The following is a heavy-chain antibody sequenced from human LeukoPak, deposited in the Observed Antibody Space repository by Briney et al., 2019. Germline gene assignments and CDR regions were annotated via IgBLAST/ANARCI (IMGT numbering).Heavy chain of an antibody. J-gene: IGHJ3*02. Sequence: PSETLSLTCTVSGGSISSGSYYWGWIRQPPGKGLEWIGNIYYSGSTYYNPSHKSRVTISVDTSKNQFSLKLSSVTAADTAVYYCARSGYYDSSGYYLYAFDIWGQGTMVTVSS. D-gene: IGHD3-22*01. CDR1: GGSISSGSYY. CDR2: IYYSGST. V-gene: IGHV4-39*01. CDR3: ARSGYYDSSGYYLYAFDI.